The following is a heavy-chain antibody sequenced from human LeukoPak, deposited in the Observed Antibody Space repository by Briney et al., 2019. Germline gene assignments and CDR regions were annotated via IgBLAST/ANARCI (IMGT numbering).Heavy chain of an antibody. V-gene: IGHV1-69*05. D-gene: IGHD3-22*01. CDR3: ARGGSITKIVVVDGAFDI. Sequence: SVKVSCKASGGTFSSYAISWVRQAPGQGLEWMGGIIPIFGTANYAQKFQGRVTITTDESTSTAYMELSSLRSEDTAVYYCARGGSITKIVVVDGAFDIWGQGTMVTVSS. CDR1: GGTFSSYA. J-gene: IGHJ3*02. CDR2: IIPIFGTA.